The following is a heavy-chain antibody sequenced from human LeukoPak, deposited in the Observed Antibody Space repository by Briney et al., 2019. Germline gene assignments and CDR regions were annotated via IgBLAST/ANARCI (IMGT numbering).Heavy chain of an antibody. D-gene: IGHD1-7*01. CDR1: GFTFSDYW. J-gene: IGHJ3*02. CDR3: ARADDRRRTSSRAFDM. CDR2: INSDGSST. Sequence: PGGSLRLSCAASGFTFSDYWMHWVRQAPGKGLVWVSRINSDGSSTTYADSVKGRFTMSRDNAKNTLYLQMNGLGDEDTAVYYCARADDRRRTSSRAFDMWGQGTMVTVSS. V-gene: IGHV3-74*03.